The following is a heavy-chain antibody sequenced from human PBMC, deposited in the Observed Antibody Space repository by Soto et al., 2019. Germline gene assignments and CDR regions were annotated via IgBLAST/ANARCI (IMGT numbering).Heavy chain of an antibody. D-gene: IGHD3-16*01. Sequence: QVQLVQSGAEVKKPGSSVKVSCTASGDTFSSFTISWLRQAPGQGLEWMGGIIPVFGTTDYEQRFQGRVTITADGSTSTAYMELSSLRSADTAVYYCATSSPSILLRVNMYYSAMDVWGQGTTVTVSS. CDR3: ATSSPSILLRVNMYYSAMDV. CDR2: IIPVFGTT. J-gene: IGHJ6*02. CDR1: GDTFSSFT. V-gene: IGHV1-69*01.